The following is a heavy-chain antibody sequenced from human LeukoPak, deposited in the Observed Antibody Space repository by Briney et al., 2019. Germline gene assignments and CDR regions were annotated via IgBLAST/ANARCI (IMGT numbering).Heavy chain of an antibody. Sequence: SETLSLTCTVSGGSISSYYWSWIRQPPGKGLEWIGYIYYSGSTNYNPSLKSRVTISVDTSKNQFSLKLSSVTAADTAVYYCTTRISVADGNTEFWGLGTLVTVSS. CDR3: TTRISVADGNTEF. CDR1: GGSISSYY. V-gene: IGHV4-59*01. J-gene: IGHJ4*02. D-gene: IGHD6-19*01. CDR2: IYYSGST.